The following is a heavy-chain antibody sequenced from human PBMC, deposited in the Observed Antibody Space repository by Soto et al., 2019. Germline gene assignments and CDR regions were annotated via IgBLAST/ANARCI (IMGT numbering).Heavy chain of an antibody. J-gene: IGHJ4*02. V-gene: IGHV4-59*01. Sequence: PLETLSLTCTVSCGSIRGYCWSLIRQPPGKGLEWIGYIYYSGSTNYNPSLKSRVTISVDTSKNQFSLKLSSVTAADTAVYYCARRYGGNFDYWGQGTLVTVSS. CDR1: CGSIRGYC. CDR2: IYYSGST. D-gene: IGHD3-16*01. CDR3: ARRYGGNFDY.